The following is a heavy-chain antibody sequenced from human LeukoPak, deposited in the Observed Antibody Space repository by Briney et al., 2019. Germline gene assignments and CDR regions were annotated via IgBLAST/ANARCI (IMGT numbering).Heavy chain of an antibody. CDR1: GGSISSYY. CDR2: IYYSGST. Sequence: SETLSLTCTVSGGSISSYYWSWIRQPPGKGLEWIGYIYYSGSTNYNPSLKSRVTISVDTSKNQFSLKLSSVTAADTAVYYCAKMVGGATGPYYYYGMDVGGKGPTVTVSS. J-gene: IGHJ6*04. D-gene: IGHD1-26*01. V-gene: IGHV4-59*08. CDR3: AKMVGGATGPYYYYGMDV.